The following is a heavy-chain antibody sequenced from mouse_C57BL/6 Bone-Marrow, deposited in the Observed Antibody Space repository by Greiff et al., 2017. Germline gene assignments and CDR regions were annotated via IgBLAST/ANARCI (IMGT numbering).Heavy chain of an antibody. CDR3: AYIGPPPNWG. CDR1: GFNIKDYY. J-gene: IGHJ3*01. Sequence: VQLQQSGAELVKPGASVKLSCTASGFNIKDYYMHWVKQRTEQGLEWIGRIDPEDGETKSAPKFQGKATITADTASNTAYLQLSSLTSGDTAVYYCAYIGPPPNWGWGQGTLVTVSA. D-gene: IGHD4-1*01. CDR2: IDPEDGET. V-gene: IGHV14-2*01.